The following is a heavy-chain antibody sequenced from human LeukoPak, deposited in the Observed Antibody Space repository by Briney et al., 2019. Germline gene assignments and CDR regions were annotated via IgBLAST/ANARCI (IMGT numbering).Heavy chain of an antibody. CDR3: ARGQRDSSGYYLHYFYYYMDV. J-gene: IGHJ6*03. CDR1: GGSFSGYY. CDR2: INHSGST. Sequence: SETLSLTCAVYGGSFSGYYLSWIRQPPGKGLQWIWEINHSGSTNYNPSLKSRVTISVDTSNNQFSLKLSSVTAADTAVYYCARGQRDSSGYYLHYFYYYMDVWGEGTTVTVSS. V-gene: IGHV4-34*01. D-gene: IGHD3-22*01.